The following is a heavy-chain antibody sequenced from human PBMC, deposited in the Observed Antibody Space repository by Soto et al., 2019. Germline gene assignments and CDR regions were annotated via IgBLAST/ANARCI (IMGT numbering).Heavy chain of an antibody. CDR2: ISGSGGST. D-gene: IGHD1-26*01. V-gene: IGHV3-23*01. CDR3: ARRGSGSYYDY. Sequence: EVQLLESGGGLVQPGGSLRLSCAASGFTFSSYAMRWVRQAPGKGLEWVSAISGSGGSTYYADSVKGRFTISRDNSKNTLYPQMNSLRPEDTAVYYCARRGSGSYYDYWGQGTLVTVSS. CDR1: GFTFSSYA. J-gene: IGHJ4*02.